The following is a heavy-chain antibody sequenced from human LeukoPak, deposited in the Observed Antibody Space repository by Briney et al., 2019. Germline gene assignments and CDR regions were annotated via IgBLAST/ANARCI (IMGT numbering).Heavy chain of an antibody. J-gene: IGHJ6*02. CDR2: IGGIGSI. V-gene: IGHV3-48*03. CDR1: GFTFSSYE. Sequence: GGSLRLSCAASGFTFSSYEIHWVRQAPGKGLEWVSKIGGIGSIMYADSVKGRFTISTDSAKSSVYLQMNSLRAEDTAVYYCARRLPYYGMDVWGQGTTVTVSS. CDR3: ARRLPYYGMDV.